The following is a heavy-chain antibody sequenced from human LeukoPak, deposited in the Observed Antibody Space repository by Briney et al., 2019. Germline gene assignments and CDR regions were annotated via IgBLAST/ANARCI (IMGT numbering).Heavy chain of an antibody. CDR3: ASGGYYDSSGYSNY. Sequence: GGSLRLSCAASGFTFSSYAMHRVRQAPGKGLEYVSAISSNGGSTYYANSVKGRFTISRDNSKNTLYLQMGSLRAEDMAVYYCASGGYYDSSGYSNYWGQGTLVTVSS. V-gene: IGHV3-64*01. CDR1: GFTFSSYA. CDR2: ISSNGGST. J-gene: IGHJ4*02. D-gene: IGHD3-22*01.